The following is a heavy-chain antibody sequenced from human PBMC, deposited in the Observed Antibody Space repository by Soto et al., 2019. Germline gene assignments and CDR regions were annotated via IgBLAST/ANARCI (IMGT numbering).Heavy chain of an antibody. D-gene: IGHD4-17*01. CDR2: ISSSSSTI. V-gene: IGHV3-48*01. Sequence: GGSLRLSCAASGFTFSSYSMNWVRQAPGKGLEWVSYISSSSSTIYYADSVKGRFTISRDNSKNTLYLQINSLRAEDTAVYYCAKAYGDYRSGQVPDWFDPWGQGTLVTVSS. J-gene: IGHJ5*02. CDR1: GFTFSSYS. CDR3: AKAYGDYRSGQVPDWFDP.